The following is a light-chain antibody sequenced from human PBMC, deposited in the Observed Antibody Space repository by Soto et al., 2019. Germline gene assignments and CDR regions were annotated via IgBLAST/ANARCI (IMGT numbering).Light chain of an antibody. CDR3: QQYDPSPMYT. J-gene: IGKJ2*01. CDR1: QSVSSSY. V-gene: IGKV3-20*01. Sequence: EIVLTQSPGTLSLSPGERASLSCRASQSVSSSYLAWYQQKPGQAPRLLIHDASRGATGIPDRFSGSGSGTAFTLTITRRETEDCAVYYCQQYDPSPMYTFGQGTKLEIK. CDR2: DAS.